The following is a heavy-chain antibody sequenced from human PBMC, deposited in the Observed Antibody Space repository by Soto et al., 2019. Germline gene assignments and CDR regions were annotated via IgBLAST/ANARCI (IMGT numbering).Heavy chain of an antibody. J-gene: IGHJ1*01. CDR1: GFTFSSYS. D-gene: IGHD6-13*01. V-gene: IGHV3-48*01. CDR3: ARDLGSSWYPEYFQH. Sequence: EVQLVESGGGLVQPGGSLRLSCAASGFTFSSYSMNWVRQAPGKGLEWVSYISSSSSTIYYADSVKGLFTISSDNAKNSLYLQMNSLRAEDTAVYYCARDLGSSWYPEYFQHWGQGTLVTVSS. CDR2: ISSSSSTI.